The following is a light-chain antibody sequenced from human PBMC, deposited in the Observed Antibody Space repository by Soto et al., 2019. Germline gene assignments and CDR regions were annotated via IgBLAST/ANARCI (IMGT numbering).Light chain of an antibody. CDR3: QQYGSSPLT. Sequence: EIVLTQSPGTLSLSPGERDTLSCKASQSVSRNYVAWYQHKPGQTPRLLIYGSSSRANGIPDRFRGSGSGTDFTLTVSRLEPEDFAVYFCQQYGSSPLTFGGGTKVDIK. J-gene: IGKJ4*01. V-gene: IGKV3-20*01. CDR1: QSVSRNY. CDR2: GSS.